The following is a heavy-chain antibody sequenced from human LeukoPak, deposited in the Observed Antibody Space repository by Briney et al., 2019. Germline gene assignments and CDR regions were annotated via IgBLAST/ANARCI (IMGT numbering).Heavy chain of an antibody. J-gene: IGHJ6*03. CDR2: ISAYNGNT. D-gene: IGHD6-13*01. CDR1: GYTFTSYG. Sequence: VASVKVSCKASGYTFTSYGISWVRQDPGQGLEWMGWISAYNGNTNYAQKLQGRVTMTTDTSTSTAYMELRSPRSDDTAVYYCARQGYWLTGYYYYMDVWGKGTTVTVSS. V-gene: IGHV1-18*01. CDR3: ARQGYWLTGYYYYMDV.